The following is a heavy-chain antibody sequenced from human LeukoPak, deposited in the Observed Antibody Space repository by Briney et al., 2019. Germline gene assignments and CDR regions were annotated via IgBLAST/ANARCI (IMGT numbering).Heavy chain of an antibody. D-gene: IGHD3-22*01. V-gene: IGHV3-64*01. CDR1: GFTFSSYA. Sequence: GGSLRLSCAASGFTFSSYAMHWVRQAPGKGLEYVSAISSNGGSTYYANSVKGRFTISRDNSKNTLYLRMGSLRAEDMAVYYCARVRANSGYYYFDYWGQGTLVTVSS. J-gene: IGHJ4*02. CDR3: ARVRANSGYYYFDY. CDR2: ISSNGGST.